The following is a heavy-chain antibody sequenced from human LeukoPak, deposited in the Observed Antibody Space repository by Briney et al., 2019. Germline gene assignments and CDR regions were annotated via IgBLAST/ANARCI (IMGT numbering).Heavy chain of an antibody. D-gene: IGHD6-19*01. CDR3: ARGLESSGWYGMDV. CDR2: INTSGATT. CDR1: GYTFSRYY. Sequence: ASVKVSCKTSGYTFSRYYIHWVRQAPGRGLEWMGIINTSGATTRYGQKFKGRVTATRDTSTSTVYMEMSSLNSEGTAVYYCARGLESSGWYGMDVWGQGTTIIVSS. V-gene: IGHV1-46*01. J-gene: IGHJ6*02.